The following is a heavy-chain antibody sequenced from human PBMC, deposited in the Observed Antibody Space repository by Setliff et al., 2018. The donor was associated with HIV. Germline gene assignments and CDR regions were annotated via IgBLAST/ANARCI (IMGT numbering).Heavy chain of an antibody. D-gene: IGHD1-26*01. CDR1: GGTFSSYA. Sequence: SVKVSCKASGGTFSSYAISWVRQAPGQGLEWMGGIIPNLGIANYAQKFQGRVTITADKSTSTAYMELSSLRSEDTAVYYCATTKYSGSYAGGGAFDIWGQGTMVTVSS. CDR3: ATTKYSGSYAGGGAFDI. J-gene: IGHJ3*02. V-gene: IGHV1-69*10. CDR2: IIPNLGIA.